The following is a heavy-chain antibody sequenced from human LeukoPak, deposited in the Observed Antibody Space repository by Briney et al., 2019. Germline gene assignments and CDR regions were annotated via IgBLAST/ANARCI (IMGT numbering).Heavy chain of an antibody. Sequence: SETLSLTCTVSGASISSYYWSWIRQPPGKGLEWIGYIFHSRSTNYNPSLKSRVTISVDTSKNQLSLKLSSVTAADTAVYYCARGAPGGNDYGDYWGQGTLVTVSS. V-gene: IGHV4-59*01. CDR1: GASISSYY. CDR2: IFHSRST. J-gene: IGHJ4*02. CDR3: ARGAPGGNDYGDY.